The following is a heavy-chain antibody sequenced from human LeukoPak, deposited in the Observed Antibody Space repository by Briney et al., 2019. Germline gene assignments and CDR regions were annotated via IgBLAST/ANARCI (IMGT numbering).Heavy chain of an antibody. CDR2: IKEDGSDK. V-gene: IGHV3-7*01. CDR1: GFTYSSYG. D-gene: IGHD3-22*01. CDR3: ARDGTYYDTSGYYYVADYHYMDA. J-gene: IGHJ6*03. Sequence: GGSLRLSCAASGFTYSSYGMHLVRQAPGKGPEWVSTIKEDGSDKHCMGSVMGRFTVSRDSAKTSLYLQINSLRAEDTAVYYCARDGTYYDTSGYYYVADYHYMDAWGKGTTVSVSS.